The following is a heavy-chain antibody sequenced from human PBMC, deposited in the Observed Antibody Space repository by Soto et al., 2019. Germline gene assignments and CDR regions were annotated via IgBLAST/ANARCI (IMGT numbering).Heavy chain of an antibody. CDR3: AKDELSQQWQASRYYFHY. CDR1: GFTFSRFP. J-gene: IGHJ4*02. Sequence: EVQLLESGGGLVHPGGSLRLSCAASGFTFSRFPMSWVRQAPGKGLEWVSAISGSGGSTYYADSVKGRFTISRDNSKNTVFLQMNSLRAEDTAVYYCAKDELSQQWQASRYYFHYWGQGTLVTVSS. V-gene: IGHV3-23*01. CDR2: ISGSGGST. D-gene: IGHD6-19*01.